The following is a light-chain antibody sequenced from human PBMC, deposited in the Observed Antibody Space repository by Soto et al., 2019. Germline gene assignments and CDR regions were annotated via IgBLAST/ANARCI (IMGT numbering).Light chain of an antibody. Sequence: HSALTQPPSASGSPGQSVAISCTGTSSDVGGYSYVSWYQQHPGKAPKLMIYEVSKRPSGVPDRFSGSKSGNTASLTVSGLQAEDEADYYCSSYARNRDILFGGGTKVTVL. J-gene: IGLJ2*01. CDR3: SSYARNRDIL. CDR2: EVS. V-gene: IGLV2-8*01. CDR1: SSDVGGYSY.